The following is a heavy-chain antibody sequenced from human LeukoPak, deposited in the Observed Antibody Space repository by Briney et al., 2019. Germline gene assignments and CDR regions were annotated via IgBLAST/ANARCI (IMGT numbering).Heavy chain of an antibody. J-gene: IGHJ4*02. Sequence: GGSLRLSCAASGFTFSDYYMRWIRQPPGKGLEWVSCITSSGSTIYYADSVKGRFSISRDNAKKSLYLQMNSLRAEDTAVYYCVREDFWSGYSNYFDYWGQGTLVTVSS. CDR3: VREDFWSGYSNYFDY. CDR1: GFTFSDYY. V-gene: IGHV3-11*01. CDR2: ITSSGSTI. D-gene: IGHD3-3*01.